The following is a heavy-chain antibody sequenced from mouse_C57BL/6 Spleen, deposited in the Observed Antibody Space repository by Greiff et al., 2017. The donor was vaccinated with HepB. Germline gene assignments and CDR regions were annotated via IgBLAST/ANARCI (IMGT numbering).Heavy chain of an antibody. Sequence: QVHVKQPGAELVKPGASVKMSCKASGYTFTSYWITWVKQRPGQGLEWIGDIYPGSGSTNYNEKFKSKATLTVDTSSSTAYMQLSSLTSEDSAVYYCARGVYSNYFDYWGQGTTLTVSS. CDR1: GYTFTSYW. CDR3: ARGVYSNYFDY. J-gene: IGHJ2*01. V-gene: IGHV1-55*01. CDR2: IYPGSGST. D-gene: IGHD2-5*01.